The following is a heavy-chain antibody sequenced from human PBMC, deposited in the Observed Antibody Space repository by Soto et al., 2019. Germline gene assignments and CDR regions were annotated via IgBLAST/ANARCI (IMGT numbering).Heavy chain of an antibody. CDR1: GFTFSSYA. CDR3: ARVILRYDILSGMDV. CDR2: ISYDGSNK. D-gene: IGHD3-9*01. Sequence: GGSLRLSCAASGFTFSSYAMHWVRQAPGKGLEWVAVISYDGSNKYYADSVKGRFTISRDNSKNTLYLQMNSLRAEDTAVYYCARVILRYDILSGMDVWGQGTTVTVSS. V-gene: IGHV3-30-3*01. J-gene: IGHJ6*02.